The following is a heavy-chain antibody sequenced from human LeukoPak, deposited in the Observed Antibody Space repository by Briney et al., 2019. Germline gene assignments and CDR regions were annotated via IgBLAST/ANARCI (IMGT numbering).Heavy chain of an antibody. CDR1: GYTLTELS. Sequence: ASVKVSCKVSGYTLTELSMHWVRQAPGKGLEWMRGFDPEDGETIYAQKFQGRVTMTEDTSTDTAYMELSSLRSEDTAVYYCATDTYSSSWYWYFDLWGRGTLVTVSS. V-gene: IGHV1-24*01. J-gene: IGHJ2*01. CDR2: FDPEDGET. D-gene: IGHD6-13*01. CDR3: ATDTYSSSWYWYFDL.